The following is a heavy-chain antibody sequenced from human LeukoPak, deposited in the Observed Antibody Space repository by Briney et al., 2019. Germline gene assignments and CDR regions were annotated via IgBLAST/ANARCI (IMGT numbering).Heavy chain of an antibody. D-gene: IGHD3-10*01. CDR1: GFTFSSYW. CDR3: ARGDYYGSGSSYHDAFDI. V-gene: IGHV3-7*03. Sequence: GGSLRLSCAASGFTFSSYWMSWVRQAPGKGLEWVANIKPDGSEKHYVDSVKGRLTIARDNAKNSLYLQMYSLRAEDTAVYYCARGDYYGSGSSYHDAFDIWGQGTMVTVSS. J-gene: IGHJ3*02. CDR2: IKPDGSEK.